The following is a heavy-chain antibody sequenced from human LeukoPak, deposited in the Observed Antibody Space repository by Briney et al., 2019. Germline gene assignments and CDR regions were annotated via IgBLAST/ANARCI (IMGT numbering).Heavy chain of an antibody. J-gene: IGHJ4*02. D-gene: IGHD2-15*01. V-gene: IGHV3-7*01. CDR3: ARGIARYYFDY. CDR2: IKQDGSEK. CDR1: GFTFSRYW. Sequence: GGSLRLSCAASGFTFSRYWMSWVRQAPGKGLEWVANIKQDGSEKYYLDSVKGRFTISRDNAKNSLYLQMNSLRAEDTAVYYCARGIARYYFDYWGQGTLVTVSS.